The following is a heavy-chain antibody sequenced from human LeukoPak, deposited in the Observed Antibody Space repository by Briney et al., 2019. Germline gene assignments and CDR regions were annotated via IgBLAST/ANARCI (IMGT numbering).Heavy chain of an antibody. CDR3: ARNGYTSGWYRN. V-gene: IGHV3-53*01. Sequence: PGGSLRLSCAASGFTVSSKYMSWVRPPPGKGLEWVSTIYSGGSTYYADSVKGRFTISRDTSKNTLYLQMNSLRGEDTAVYYCARNGYTSGWYRNWGQGTLVTVSS. D-gene: IGHD6-19*01. J-gene: IGHJ4*02. CDR1: GFTVSSKY. CDR2: IYSGGST.